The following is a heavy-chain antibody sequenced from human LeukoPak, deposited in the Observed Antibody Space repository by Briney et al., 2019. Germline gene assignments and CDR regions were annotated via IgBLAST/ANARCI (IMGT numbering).Heavy chain of an antibody. D-gene: IGHD6-19*01. Sequence: GGSLRLSCAASGFTFSSYAMSWVRQAPGRGLEWVANIKQDGSEKYYVDSVKGRFTISRDNAKNSLYLQMNSLRAEDTAVYYCVGSSGWWGFDYWGQGTLVTVSS. J-gene: IGHJ4*02. V-gene: IGHV3-7*01. CDR3: VGSSGWWGFDY. CDR2: IKQDGSEK. CDR1: GFTFSSYA.